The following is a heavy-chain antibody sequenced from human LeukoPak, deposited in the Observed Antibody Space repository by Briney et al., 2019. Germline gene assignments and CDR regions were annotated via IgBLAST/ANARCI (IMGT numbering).Heavy chain of an antibody. CDR1: GFTFSSYA. V-gene: IGHV3-23*01. CDR3: ARLYSTGWYGGSDN. J-gene: IGHJ4*02. CDR2: ISGTSSTT. D-gene: IGHD6-19*01. Sequence: GGSLRLSCAASGFTFSSYAMSWVRQAPGKGLEWVSAISGTSSTTYYADSVKGRFTISRDNAKNSLYLQMSSLRAEDTAVYYCARLYSTGWYGGSDNWGQGTLVVVSS.